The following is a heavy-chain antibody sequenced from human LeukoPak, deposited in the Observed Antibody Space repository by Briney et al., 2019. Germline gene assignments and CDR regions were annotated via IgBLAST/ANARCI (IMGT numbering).Heavy chain of an antibody. V-gene: IGHV3-30*02. CDR1: GFTFSSYG. J-gene: IGHJ5*02. CDR3: ATVSYGSGSYPHPFDP. CDR2: IRYDGSNY. D-gene: IGHD3-10*01. Sequence: GGSLRLSCAASGFTFSSYGMHWVRQAPGKGLEWVAFIRYDGSNYYYADSVKGQFTISRDNSKNTLYLQMNSLRAEDTAVYYCATVSYGSGSYPHPFDPWGQGTLVSVSS.